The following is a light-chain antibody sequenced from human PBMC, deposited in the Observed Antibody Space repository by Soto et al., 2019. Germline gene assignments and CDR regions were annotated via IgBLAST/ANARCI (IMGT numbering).Light chain of an antibody. Sequence: DLQMTQSPSSLSASVGDRVTITCRASQSISSYLNWYQQKPGKAPKLLISAASSLQSGVPSRFRGSGSGTDFTLTISSLQPEDFATYYCQQSYSTPPMYTFGQGTKLEIK. V-gene: IGKV1-39*01. J-gene: IGKJ2*01. CDR2: AAS. CDR3: QQSYSTPPMYT. CDR1: QSISSY.